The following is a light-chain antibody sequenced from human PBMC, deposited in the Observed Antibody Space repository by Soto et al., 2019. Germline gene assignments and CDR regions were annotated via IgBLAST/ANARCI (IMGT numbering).Light chain of an antibody. CDR2: SDN. CDR1: SSNIGSNT. Sequence: QSVLTQPPSASGTPGQRVTISCSGSSSNIGSNTVNWYQQLPGTAPKLLIYSDNVRPSGVPDRFSGSKSGTSASLAISGLQSEDEADYYCAAWDDSLGGRVVFGGGTKLTVL. CDR3: AAWDDSLGGRVV. J-gene: IGLJ2*01. V-gene: IGLV1-44*01.